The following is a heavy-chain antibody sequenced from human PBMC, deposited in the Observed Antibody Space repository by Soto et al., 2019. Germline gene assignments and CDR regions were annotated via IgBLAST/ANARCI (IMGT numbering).Heavy chain of an antibody. D-gene: IGHD3-3*01. J-gene: IGHJ5*02. CDR2: IWYDGSNK. Sequence: LRLSCAASGFTFSSYGMHWVRQAPGKGLEWVAVIWYDGSNKYYADSVKGRFTISRDNSKNTLYLQMNSLRAEDTAVYYCARNYDFWSGYYANPFDPWGQGTLVTVSS. V-gene: IGHV3-33*01. CDR1: GFTFSSYG. CDR3: ARNYDFWSGYYANPFDP.